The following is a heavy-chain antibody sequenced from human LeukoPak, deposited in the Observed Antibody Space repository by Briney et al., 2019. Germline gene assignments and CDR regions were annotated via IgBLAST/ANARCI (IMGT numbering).Heavy chain of an antibody. D-gene: IGHD4-23*01. V-gene: IGHV1-46*01. Sequence: ASVKVSCKASGYTFTSYYMHWVRQAPGQGLEWMGIINPSGGSTSYAQKFQGRVTITADKSTSTAYMELSSLRSEDTAVYFCARERHDYGGFDYWGQGTLVTVSS. CDR3: ARERHDYGGFDY. J-gene: IGHJ4*02. CDR2: INPSGGST. CDR1: GYTFTSYY.